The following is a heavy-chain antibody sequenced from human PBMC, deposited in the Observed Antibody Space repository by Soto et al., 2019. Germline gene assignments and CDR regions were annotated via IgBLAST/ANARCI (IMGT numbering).Heavy chain of an antibody. CDR3: ARRSNFYYGFDY. CDR2: IYSSGSA. V-gene: IGHV4-4*08. D-gene: IGHD3-22*01. CDR1: GGSFNNYY. Sequence: SETLSLTCPVSGGSFNNYYWTWIRQPPGKGLEWIGYIYSSGSAGYNPSLKSRVTMLVDTSKNQFSLKLSSVTAADPAVYYCARRSNFYYGFDYWGRGTLVTVSS. J-gene: IGHJ4*02.